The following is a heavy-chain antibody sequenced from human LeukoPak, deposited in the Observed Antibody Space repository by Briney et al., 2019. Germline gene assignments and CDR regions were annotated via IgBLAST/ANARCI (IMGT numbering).Heavy chain of an antibody. J-gene: IGHJ5*02. CDR3: AKDPEKGLAVARLEH. Sequence: GGSLRLSCAASGFTFSNYALHWVRQAPGKGLEWVAVISYDGSNKFYADSVRGRFTISRDNSKNTLFLQMNSLRPEDTAVYYCAKDPEKGLAVARLEHWGQGTLVTVSS. D-gene: IGHD6-19*01. CDR1: GFTFSNYA. CDR2: ISYDGSNK. V-gene: IGHV3-30*04.